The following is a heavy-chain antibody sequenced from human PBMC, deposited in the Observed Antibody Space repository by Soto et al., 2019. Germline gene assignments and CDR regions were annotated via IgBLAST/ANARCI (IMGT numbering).Heavy chain of an antibody. CDR1: VFPFTRYS. V-gene: IGHV3-21*06. Sequence: LRLSCAASVFPFTRYSMNWVRQGPGKGLEWVSSISSTTNYIYYGDSMKGRFTISRDNAKNSLYLEMNSLRAEDTAVYYCARESEDLTSNFDYWGQGTLVTVSS. CDR3: ARESEDLTSNFDY. CDR2: ISSTTNYI. J-gene: IGHJ4*02.